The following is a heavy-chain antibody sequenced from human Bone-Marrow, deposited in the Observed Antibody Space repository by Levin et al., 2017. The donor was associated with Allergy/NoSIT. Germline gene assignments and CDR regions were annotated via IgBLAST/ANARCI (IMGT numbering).Heavy chain of an antibody. J-gene: IGHJ6*02. D-gene: IGHD3-10*01. CDR3: AKDVQYHYGSGTPRYGMDV. Sequence: LSLTCAASGLSFSYYGMHWVRQAPGKGLEWVAIISFDGSKKYYRDSVNGRFTISRDNSKNTLYLQMNSLRAEDTAVYYCAKDVQYHYGSGTPRYGMDVWGQGTTVTVSS. CDR2: ISFDGSKK. V-gene: IGHV3-30*18. CDR1: GLSFSYYG.